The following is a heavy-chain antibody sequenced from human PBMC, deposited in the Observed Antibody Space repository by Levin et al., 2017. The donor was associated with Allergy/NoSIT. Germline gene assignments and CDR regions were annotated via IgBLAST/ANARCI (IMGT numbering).Heavy chain of an antibody. D-gene: IGHD2-2*01. CDR2: ISYDGSNK. V-gene: IGHV3-30*18. J-gene: IGHJ6*02. CDR1: GFTFSSYG. CDR3: AKDIQDCSSTSCVDYYYDYGMDV. Sequence: GGSLRLSCAASGFTFSSYGMHWVRQAPGKGLEWVAVISYDGSNKYYADSVKGRFTISRDNSKNTLYLQMNSLRAEDTAVYYCAKDIQDCSSTSCVDYYYDYGMDVWGQGTTVTVSS.